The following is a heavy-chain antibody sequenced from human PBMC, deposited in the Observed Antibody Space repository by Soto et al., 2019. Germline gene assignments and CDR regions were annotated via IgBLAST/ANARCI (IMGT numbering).Heavy chain of an antibody. CDR3: AIGYGSGSYSESNLDY. CDR2: ISYDGSNK. V-gene: IGHV3-30*03. D-gene: IGHD3-10*01. J-gene: IGHJ4*02. Sequence: GGSLRLSCAASGFTFSSYGMHWVRQAPGKGLEWVAVISYDGSNKYYADSVKGRFTISRDNSKNTLYLQMNSLRAEDTAVYYCAIGYGSGSYSESNLDYWGQGTLVTVSS. CDR1: GFTFSSYG.